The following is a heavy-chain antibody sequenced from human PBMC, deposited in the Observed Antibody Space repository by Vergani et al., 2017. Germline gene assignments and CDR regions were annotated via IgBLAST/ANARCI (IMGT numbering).Heavy chain of an antibody. CDR1: GYTFTSYY. CDR3: ARGRWLHPLGAFDI. D-gene: IGHD5-24*01. J-gene: IGHJ3*02. Sequence: QVQLVQSGAEVKKPGASVKVSCKASGYTFTSYYMHWVRQAPGQGLEWMGIINPSGGSTSYAQKLQGRVTMTTDTSTRTAYMELRSLRSDDTAVYYCARGRWLHPLGAFDIWGQGTMVTVSS. V-gene: IGHV1-46*01. CDR2: INPSGGST.